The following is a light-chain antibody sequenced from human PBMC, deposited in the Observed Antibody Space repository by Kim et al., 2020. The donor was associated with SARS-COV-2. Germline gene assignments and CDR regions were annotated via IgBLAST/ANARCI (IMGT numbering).Light chain of an antibody. J-gene: IGKJ2*03. Sequence: SPGERAAPSCRASQSVNSNLAWYQQKPGQAPRLLIYGASTRASGVPARFSGSGSGTEFTLTISSLQSEDFAVYYCQQFNNWPLYSFGQGTKLEI. CDR3: QQFNNWPLYS. CDR1: QSVNSN. CDR2: GAS. V-gene: IGKV3-15*01.